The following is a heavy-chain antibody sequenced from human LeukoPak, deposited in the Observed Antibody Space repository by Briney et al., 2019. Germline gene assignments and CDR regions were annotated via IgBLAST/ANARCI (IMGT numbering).Heavy chain of an antibody. Sequence: GGSLRLSCTASGFSFSGHWMHWARQLPGKGLVWVSRISPTGSTTSYADSVKSRFTVSRDNAKNTLYLQVNNLRAEDTAVYYCARGPNSNWSGLDFWGQGTLLTVSS. D-gene: IGHD6-6*01. CDR1: GFSFSGHW. CDR3: ARGPNSNWSGLDF. J-gene: IGHJ4*02. V-gene: IGHV3-74*01. CDR2: ISPTGSTT.